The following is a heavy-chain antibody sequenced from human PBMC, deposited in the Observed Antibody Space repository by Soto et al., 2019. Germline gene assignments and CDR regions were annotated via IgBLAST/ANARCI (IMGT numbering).Heavy chain of an antibody. CDR1: GYTFTSSD. Sequence: QVQLVQSGAEVKKPGASVKVSCKASGYTFTSSDISWVRQATGQGLEWMGWMNPNSGNTGYAQKFQGRVTMTRNTSTSTAYMELNSLKSEDTAVYYCARERESSYYHGMDVWGQGTTVTVSS. CDR3: ARERESSYYHGMDV. CDR2: MNPNSGNT. V-gene: IGHV1-8*01. J-gene: IGHJ6*02. D-gene: IGHD2-2*01.